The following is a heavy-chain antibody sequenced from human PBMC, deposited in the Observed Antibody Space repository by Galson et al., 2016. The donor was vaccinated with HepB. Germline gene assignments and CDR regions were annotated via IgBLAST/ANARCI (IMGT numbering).Heavy chain of an antibody. V-gene: IGHV1-69*13. CDR3: ARAPYYYNPGSGFHAMDV. CDR1: GGTLRSFA. Sequence: SVKVSCKASGGTLRSFAISWVRQAPGQGPEWMGGIIPLFGTANYAQKFKGRVTITADEFTSTVHMELSSLRSEDTAVYYCARAPYYYNPGSGFHAMDVWGQGTTVIVSS. J-gene: IGHJ6*02. CDR2: IIPLFGTA. D-gene: IGHD3-10*01.